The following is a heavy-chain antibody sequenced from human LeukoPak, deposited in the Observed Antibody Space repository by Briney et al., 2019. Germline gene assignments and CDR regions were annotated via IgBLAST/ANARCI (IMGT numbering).Heavy chain of an antibody. CDR2: IYYSGST. CDR3: ARLAGEFYYYGMDV. J-gene: IGHJ6*04. V-gene: IGHV4-59*01. D-gene: IGHD6-19*01. Sequence: PSETLSVTCTVSGGSISSYYWSWIRQPPGKGLEWLGYIYYSGSTNYNPSLKSRVTISVDTSKNQFSLKLSSVTAADTAVYYCARLAGEFYYYGMDVWGKGTTVTVSS. CDR1: GGSISSYY.